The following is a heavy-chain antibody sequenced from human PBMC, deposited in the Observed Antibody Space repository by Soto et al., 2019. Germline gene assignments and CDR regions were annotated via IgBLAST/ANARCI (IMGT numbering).Heavy chain of an antibody. CDR1: GFTFTNSA. J-gene: IGHJ6*02. V-gene: IGHV1-58*01. Sequence: GASVKVSCKASGFTFTNSAVRWVRQARGQRLEWIGWIVVGSGNTNYAQKFQERVTITRDMSTSTAYMELSSLRSEDTAVYYCAATPYCSSTSCYVRTPIATYYYYGMDVWGQGTTVTVSS. CDR2: IVVGSGNT. D-gene: IGHD2-2*01. CDR3: AATPYCSSTSCYVRTPIATYYYYGMDV.